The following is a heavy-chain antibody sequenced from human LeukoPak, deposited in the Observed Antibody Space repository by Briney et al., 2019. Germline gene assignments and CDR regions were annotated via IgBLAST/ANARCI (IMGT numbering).Heavy chain of an antibody. Sequence: GESLKISCKGSGYSFTSYWIGWVRQMPGKGLEWMGIIYPGDSDTRYSPSFQGQVTISADKSISTAYLQWSSLKASDPAMYYCARTSRAAAGKNYYYGMDVWGQGTTVTVSS. V-gene: IGHV5-51*01. J-gene: IGHJ6*02. CDR2: IYPGDSDT. CDR3: ARTSRAAAGKNYYYGMDV. D-gene: IGHD6-13*01. CDR1: GYSFTSYW.